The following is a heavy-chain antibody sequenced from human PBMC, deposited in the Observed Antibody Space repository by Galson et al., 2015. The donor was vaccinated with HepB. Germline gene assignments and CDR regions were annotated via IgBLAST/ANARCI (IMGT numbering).Heavy chain of an antibody. J-gene: IGHJ4*02. CDR2: IFYSGST. V-gene: IGHV4-59*01. CDR3: ARARQYFGSGSLDY. CDR1: GGSISNYY. Sequence: SETLSLTCTVSGGSISNYYWTWIRQPPGKGLEWVGHIFYSGSTSYNPSLKSQATISVDTSKNQFSLKLSSVTAADTAIYYCARARQYFGSGSLDYWGRGTLVTVSS. D-gene: IGHD3-10*01.